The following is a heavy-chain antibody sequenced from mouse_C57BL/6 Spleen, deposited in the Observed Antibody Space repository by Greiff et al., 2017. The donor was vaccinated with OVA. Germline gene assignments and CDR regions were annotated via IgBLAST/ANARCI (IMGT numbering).Heavy chain of an antibody. Sequence: EVQLVESGGGLVKPGGSLKLSCAASGFTFSSYAMSWVRQTPEKRLEWVATISDGGSYTYYPDNVKGRFTISRDNAKNNLYLQMSHLKSEDTAMYYCARGYGSSSFDYWGQGTTFTVSS. V-gene: IGHV5-4*01. J-gene: IGHJ2*01. D-gene: IGHD1-1*01. CDR3: ARGYGSSSFDY. CDR2: ISDGGSYT. CDR1: GFTFSSYA.